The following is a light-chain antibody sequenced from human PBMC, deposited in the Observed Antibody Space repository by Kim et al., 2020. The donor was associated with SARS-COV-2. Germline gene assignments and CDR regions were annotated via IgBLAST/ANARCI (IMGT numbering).Light chain of an antibody. Sequence: LAPGETATLSCRASQSISSALLAWYQQRPGQAPRLLMSGASIRATGIPDRFSGSGSGTDFTLTISRLETDDFAVYYSQQYGTTPLTFGGGTKVEI. CDR1: QSISSAL. CDR2: GAS. CDR3: QQYGTTPLT. V-gene: IGKV3-20*01. J-gene: IGKJ4*01.